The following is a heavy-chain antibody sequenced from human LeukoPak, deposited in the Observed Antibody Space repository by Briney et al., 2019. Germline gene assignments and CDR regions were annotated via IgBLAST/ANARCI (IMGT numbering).Heavy chain of an antibody. Sequence: PSETLSLTCAVYGGSFSDYYWSWIRPPPGKGLEWIGEINHSGSTNYNPSLESRVTMSMDTSKNHLSLTLTSVTAADTATYFCARTRAFDLWGQGTMVTVSS. CDR2: INHSGST. CDR1: GGSFSDYY. CDR3: ARTRAFDL. J-gene: IGHJ3*01. V-gene: IGHV4-34*01.